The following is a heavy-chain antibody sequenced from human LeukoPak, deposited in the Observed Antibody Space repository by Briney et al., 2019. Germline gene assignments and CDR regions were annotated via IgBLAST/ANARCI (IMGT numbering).Heavy chain of an antibody. CDR2: ISHDGSNK. CDR3: ARDREVARTGGWFDP. Sequence: GGSLRLSCAASGFTFSSYAMHWVRQAPGKGLEWVAVISHDGSNKYYADSVKGRFTISRDNSKNTLYLQMNSLRAEDTAVYYCARDREVARTGGWFDPWGRGTLVTVSS. V-gene: IGHV3-30*01. CDR1: GFTFSSYA. J-gene: IGHJ5*02. D-gene: IGHD1-1*01.